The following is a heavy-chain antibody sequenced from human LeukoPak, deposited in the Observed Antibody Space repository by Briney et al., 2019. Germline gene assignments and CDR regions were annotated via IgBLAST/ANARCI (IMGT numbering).Heavy chain of an antibody. J-gene: IGHJ5*02. CDR2: INHSGST. CDR3: ASGGRYGDWFDP. Sequence: SETLSLTCAVYGGSFSGYYWSWIRQPPGKGLEWIGEINHSGSTNCNPSLKSRVTISVDTSKNQFSLKLSSVTAADTAVYYCASGGRYGDWFDPWGQGTLVTVSS. V-gene: IGHV4-34*01. D-gene: IGHD6-19*01. CDR1: GGSFSGYY.